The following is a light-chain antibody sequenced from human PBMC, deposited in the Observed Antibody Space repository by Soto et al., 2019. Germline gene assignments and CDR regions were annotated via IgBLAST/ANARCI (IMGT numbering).Light chain of an antibody. CDR1: SSDVGGYKY. J-gene: IGLJ3*02. V-gene: IGLV2-8*01. CDR2: EVS. Sequence: QSALTQPHSASGSPGQSVTISCTGTSSDVGGYKYVSWYQQHPGKAPKLLIYEVSKRPSGVPDRFSGSKSGNTASLTVSGLQAADEADDCCSSYAGSYNWVFGGGTQLTVL. CDR3: SSYAGSYNWV.